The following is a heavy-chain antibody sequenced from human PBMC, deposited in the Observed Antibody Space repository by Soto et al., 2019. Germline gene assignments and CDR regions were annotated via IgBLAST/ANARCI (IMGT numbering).Heavy chain of an antibody. CDR3: ARHLAAGDS. V-gene: IGHV1-46*03. Sequence: QVQLVQSGAEVKKPGASVRVSCKASGYTFTSYYIHWVRQAPGQGLEWMAIVNPTGGSTNYAQKFQGRGTVTFDTSTSAVFMEQNSLRYEDTAVYYCARHLAAGDSWGQGTLVTVSS. CDR2: VNPTGGST. J-gene: IGHJ4*02. D-gene: IGHD6-25*01. CDR1: GYTFTSYY.